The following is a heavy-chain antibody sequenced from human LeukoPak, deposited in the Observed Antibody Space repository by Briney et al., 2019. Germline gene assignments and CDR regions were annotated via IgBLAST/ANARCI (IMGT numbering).Heavy chain of an antibody. D-gene: IGHD2-2*01. CDR3: ARDRTEKSFDY. V-gene: IGHV1-18*01. J-gene: IGHJ4*02. Sequence: ASVKVSCKASGYTFTSYGISWVRQAPGQGLEWMGWISAYNGNTNYAQKLQGRVTMTRDTSTSTVYMELSSLRSEDTAVYYCARDRTEKSFDYWGQGTLVTVSS. CDR1: GYTFTSYG. CDR2: ISAYNGNT.